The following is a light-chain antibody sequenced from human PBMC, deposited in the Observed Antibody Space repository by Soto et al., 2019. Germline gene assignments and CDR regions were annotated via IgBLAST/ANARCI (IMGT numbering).Light chain of an antibody. CDR1: SSDVGDGDF. CDR3: CSYTRSYTLV. J-gene: IGLJ3*02. CDR2: KVS. Sequence: QSVLTQPASVSGSPGQSITISCTGTSSDVGDGDFVSWYQQRPGKAPKLMIYKVSNRPSGVSNRFSGSKSGNTASLTISGLQAEDEADYYCCSYTRSYTLVFGGGTKLTVL. V-gene: IGLV2-14*01.